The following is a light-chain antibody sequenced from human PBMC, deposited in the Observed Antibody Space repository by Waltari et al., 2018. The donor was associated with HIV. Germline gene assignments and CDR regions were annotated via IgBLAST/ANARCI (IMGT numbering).Light chain of an antibody. CDR2: DAS. Sequence: AIQLTQSPSSLSASVGDRVTITCRASQGISSALAWYQRKVGKAPKLLIYDASSLQSGVPSRFSGSGSGTDFTLTISSLQPEDFATYYCQQFHSYPRTFGQGTKVEIK. J-gene: IGKJ1*01. CDR1: QGISSA. CDR3: QQFHSYPRT. V-gene: IGKV1-13*02.